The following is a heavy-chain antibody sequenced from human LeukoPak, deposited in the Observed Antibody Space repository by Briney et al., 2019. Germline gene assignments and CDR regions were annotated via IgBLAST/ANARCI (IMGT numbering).Heavy chain of an antibody. CDR3: ARSRYCARNISHIGGGLDV. V-gene: IGHV3-7*04. CDR2: IKQNGGET. J-gene: IGHJ6*02. D-gene: IGHD2-15*01. Sequence: GGSLRLSCSASGFPFTNNWRTWVRQAPGKGLEWVATIKQNGGETYYVDSVKGRFTISRDNARDSVYLQMNILRAGDALLYYCARSRYCARNISHIGGGLDVWGPGTTVTVSS. CDR1: GFPFTNNW.